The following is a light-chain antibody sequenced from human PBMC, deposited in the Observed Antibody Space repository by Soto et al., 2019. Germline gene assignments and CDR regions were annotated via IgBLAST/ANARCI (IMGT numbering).Light chain of an antibody. CDR3: QQYNSYPMYT. J-gene: IGKJ2*01. Sequence: DIQMTRSPSTLAASVGDRVTITCRASQSISSWLAWYQQKPGKAPKLLIYDASSLESGVPSRFSGSGSGTEFTLTISSLQPDDFATYYCQQYNSYPMYTFGQGTK. CDR1: QSISSW. V-gene: IGKV1-5*01. CDR2: DAS.